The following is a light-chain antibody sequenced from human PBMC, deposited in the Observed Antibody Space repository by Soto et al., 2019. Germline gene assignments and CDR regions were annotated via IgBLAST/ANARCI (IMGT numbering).Light chain of an antibody. CDR3: TSYTNSRTRV. CDR1: SSDVGAYNS. CDR2: EVN. V-gene: IGLV2-14*01. Sequence: QSVLTQPASVSGSPGQSITISCTGTSSDVGAYNSVSWYQQHPGKAPQLIIYEVNNRPSGVSHRFSGSKSGNTASLTISGLQAEDEADYHCTSYTNSRTRVFGGGTKVTVL. J-gene: IGLJ3*02.